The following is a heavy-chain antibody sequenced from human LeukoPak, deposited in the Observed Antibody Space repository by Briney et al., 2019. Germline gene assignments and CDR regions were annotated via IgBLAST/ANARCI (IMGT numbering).Heavy chain of an antibody. CDR2: ISDSGGST. J-gene: IGHJ4*02. CDR1: GFTFSSYA. Sequence: GGSLRLSCAASGFTFSSYAMSWVRQAPGKGLEWVSAISDSGGSTYYADSVKGRFTISRDNAKSSLFLQMNSLRAEDTAVYYCARPREYSGYVLDYWGQGTLVTVSS. V-gene: IGHV3-23*01. D-gene: IGHD5-12*01. CDR3: ARPREYSGYVLDY.